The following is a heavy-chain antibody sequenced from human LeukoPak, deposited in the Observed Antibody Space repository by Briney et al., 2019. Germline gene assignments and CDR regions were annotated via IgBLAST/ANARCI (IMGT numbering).Heavy chain of an antibody. V-gene: IGHV3-21*01. CDR1: GFTFSSYS. CDR2: ISSSSSYI. J-gene: IGHJ4*02. CDR3: ARDYYDSSGYLRSFDY. Sequence: GGSLRLSCAASGFTFSSYSMNWVRQAPGKGLEWVSSISSSSSYIYYADSVKGRFTISRDNAKNSLYLQMNSLRAEDTAVYYCARDYYDSSGYLRSFDYWGQGTLVTVSS. D-gene: IGHD3-22*01.